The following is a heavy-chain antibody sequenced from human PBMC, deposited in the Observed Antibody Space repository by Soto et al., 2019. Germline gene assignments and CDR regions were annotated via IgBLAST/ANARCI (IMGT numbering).Heavy chain of an antibody. Sequence: ASVKVSCKASGYTFTSYAMHWVRQAPGQRLEWMGWINAGNGNTKYSQKFQGRVTITRDTSASTAYMELSSLRSEDTAVYYCARFPPPTAKKFLNDYPGRDWGQGTLVTVSS. CDR1: GYTFTSYA. J-gene: IGHJ4*02. D-gene: IGHD4-17*01. CDR3: ARFPPPTAKKFLNDYPGRD. V-gene: IGHV1-3*01. CDR2: INAGNGNT.